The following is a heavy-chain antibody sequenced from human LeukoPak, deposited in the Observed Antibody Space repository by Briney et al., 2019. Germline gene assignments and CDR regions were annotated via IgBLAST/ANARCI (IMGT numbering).Heavy chain of an antibody. CDR3: ASNPMATDYYYGMDV. D-gene: IGHD3-10*01. V-gene: IGHV3-53*01. J-gene: IGHJ6*02. CDR2: IYSGGST. CDR1: GFTVSSNY. Sequence: GGSLRLSCAASGFTVSSNYMSWVRQAPGKGLEWVSVIYSGGSTYYADSVKGRFTISRDNSKNTLYLQMNNLRAEDTAVYYCASNPMATDYYYGMDVWGQGTTVTVSS.